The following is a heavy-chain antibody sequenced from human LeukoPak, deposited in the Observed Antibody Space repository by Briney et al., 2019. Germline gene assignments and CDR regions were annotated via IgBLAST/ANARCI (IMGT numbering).Heavy chain of an antibody. J-gene: IGHJ5*02. Sequence: VSVKVSCKASGYTFTSYDINWVRQATGQGLEWMGWMNPNSGNTGYAQKFQGRVTMTRNTSISTAYMELSSLRSEDTAVYYCARGRITGTTEWFDPWGQGTLVTVSS. V-gene: IGHV1-8*01. CDR2: MNPNSGNT. D-gene: IGHD1-20*01. CDR3: ARGRITGTTEWFDP. CDR1: GYTFTSYD.